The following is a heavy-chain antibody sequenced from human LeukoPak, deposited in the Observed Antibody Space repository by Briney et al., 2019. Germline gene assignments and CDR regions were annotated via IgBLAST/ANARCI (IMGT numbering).Heavy chain of an antibody. CDR1: SGSISNYY. Sequence: SETLSLTCTVSSGSISNYYWSWIRQPAGKGLEWIGRIYTSGSTTYNPSLKSRLTISIDTSKNQFSLKLSSVTAADTAVYYCARVQGYGYSSGWFDYWGQGTLVTVSS. CDR3: ARVQGYGYSSGWFDY. V-gene: IGHV4-4*07. D-gene: IGHD6-19*01. J-gene: IGHJ5*01. CDR2: IYTSGST.